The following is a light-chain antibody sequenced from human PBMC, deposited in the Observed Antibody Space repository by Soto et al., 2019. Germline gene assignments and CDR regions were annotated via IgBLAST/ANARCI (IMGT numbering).Light chain of an antibody. Sequence: DIQMTQSPSTLSASVGDRVTITCRASQSISSWLAWYQQKPGKAPKLLIYKAYSLESGVPSRFSGSGSGTEFTLTISSLQPDDFASYDCQQYNSSPMPTFGQGTKLEIK. CDR2: KAY. CDR1: QSISSW. V-gene: IGKV1-5*03. CDR3: QQYNSSPMPT. J-gene: IGKJ2*01.